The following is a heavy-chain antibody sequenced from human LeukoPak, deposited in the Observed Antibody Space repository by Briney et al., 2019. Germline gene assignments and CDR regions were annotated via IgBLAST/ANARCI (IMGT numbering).Heavy chain of an antibody. CDR1: GGSINSSSYS. V-gene: IGHV4-39*01. CDR3: ARPYKNWGFVY. J-gene: IGHJ4*02. D-gene: IGHD7-27*01. CDR2: IYHSGNT. Sequence: KSSETLSLTCTVSGGSINSSSYSWGWIRQPPGKGLEWIGSIYHSGNTYYNPSLKSRVTISVDTSKNQLSLKLKSVTAADTAVYYCARPYKNWGFVYWGQGILVTVSS.